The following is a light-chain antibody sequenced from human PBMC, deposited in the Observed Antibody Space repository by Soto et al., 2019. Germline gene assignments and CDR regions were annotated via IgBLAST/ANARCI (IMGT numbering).Light chain of an antibody. V-gene: IGLV2-11*01. CDR3: CSFAGSYSYV. CDR2: DVT. Sequence: QSVLTQPRSVSGSPGQSVTISCTGTSSDVGRYDYVSWYQQYSGEAPKLIIYDVTERPSGVPDRFSGSKSGNTASLTISGLRAEDEAAYSCCSFAGSYSYVFGSGTKLTVL. CDR1: SSDVGRYDY. J-gene: IGLJ1*01.